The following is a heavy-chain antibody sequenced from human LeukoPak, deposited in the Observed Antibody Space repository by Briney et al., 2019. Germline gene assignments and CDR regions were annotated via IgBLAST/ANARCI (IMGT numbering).Heavy chain of an antibody. CDR1: GYTFTSYD. CDR3: ARGARGYCSGGSCLYDY. V-gene: IGHV1-8*01. Sequence: ASVKVSCKASGYTFTSYDINWVRQATGQGLEWMGWMNPNSGNTGYAQKFQGRVTMTRNTSISTAYMELSSLRSEGTAVYYCARGARGYCSGGSCLYDYWGQGTLVTVSS. J-gene: IGHJ4*02. CDR2: MNPNSGNT. D-gene: IGHD2-15*01.